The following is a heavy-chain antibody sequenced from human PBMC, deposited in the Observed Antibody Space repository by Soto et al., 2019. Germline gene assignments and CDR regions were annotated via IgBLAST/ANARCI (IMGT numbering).Heavy chain of an antibody. D-gene: IGHD3-3*02. V-gene: IGHV1-2*02. CDR1: GGTFSSYA. Sequence: ASVKVSCKASGGTFSSYAISWVRQAPGQGLEWMGEIGPESGATRYAEKFQGRVTMTLDTSITTVYMELKNLSPDDTAVYYCGRGRSGQIVIFYWGQGTPVTVSS. J-gene: IGHJ4*02. CDR3: GRGRSGQIVIFY. CDR2: IGPESGAT.